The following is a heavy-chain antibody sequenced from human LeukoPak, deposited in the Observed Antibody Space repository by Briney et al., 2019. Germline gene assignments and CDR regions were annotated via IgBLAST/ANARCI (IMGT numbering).Heavy chain of an antibody. V-gene: IGHV1-3*03. CDR2: INAGNGNT. Sequence: ASVKVSCKASGYTFTSYAMHWVRQAPGQRLEWMGWINAGNGNTKYSQELQGRVTITRDTSASTAYMELSSLRSEDMAVYYCARGSGYYGSGSPNWFDPWGQGTLVTVSS. J-gene: IGHJ5*02. CDR3: ARGSGYYGSGSPNWFDP. D-gene: IGHD3-10*01. CDR1: GYTFTSYA.